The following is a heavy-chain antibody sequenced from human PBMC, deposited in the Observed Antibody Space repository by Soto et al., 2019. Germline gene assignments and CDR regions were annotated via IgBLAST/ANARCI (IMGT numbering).Heavy chain of an antibody. Sequence: QVQLVESGGGVVQPGRSLRLSCAASGFTFSSYGMHWVRQAPGKGLEWVAVIWYDGSNKYYADSVKGRFTISRDNSKNTLYLQMNSLRAEDTAVYYCARDGLVVPAAKVRFLEWNTFDYWGQGTLVTVAS. J-gene: IGHJ4*02. CDR2: IWYDGSNK. CDR3: ARDGLVVPAAKVRFLEWNTFDY. CDR1: GFTFSSYG. V-gene: IGHV3-33*01. D-gene: IGHD3-3*01.